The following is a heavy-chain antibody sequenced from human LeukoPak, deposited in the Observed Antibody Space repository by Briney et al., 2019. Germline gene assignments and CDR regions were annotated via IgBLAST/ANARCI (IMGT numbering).Heavy chain of an antibody. D-gene: IGHD3-9*01. J-gene: IGHJ4*02. CDR1: RFTFSNAW. Sequence: PGGSLRLSCSTSRFTFSNAWMSWVRQAPGKGLEWVGFIRSKAYGGTTEYAASVKGRFTISRDDSKNTLYLQMNSLKTEDTAVYYCTTDVVWLRYFDWLYNPPQYGEFDYWGQGTLVTVSS. CDR3: TTDVVWLRYFDWLYNPPQYGEFDY. CDR2: IRSKAYGGTT. V-gene: IGHV3-15*01.